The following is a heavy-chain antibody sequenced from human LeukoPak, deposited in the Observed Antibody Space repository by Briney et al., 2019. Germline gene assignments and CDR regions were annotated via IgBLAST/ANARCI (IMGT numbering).Heavy chain of an antibody. D-gene: IGHD6-13*01. J-gene: IGHJ4*02. CDR3: ARHSNWPYYFDY. V-gene: IGHV4-59*08. CDR1: GGSISSYY. Sequence: SETLSLTCTVPGGSISSYYWSWLRQPPGKGLEWIGYIYYSGSTNYSPSLKSRVTISVDTSKNQFSLKLSSVTAADTAVYYCARHSNWPYYFDYWGQGTLVTVSS. CDR2: IYYSGST.